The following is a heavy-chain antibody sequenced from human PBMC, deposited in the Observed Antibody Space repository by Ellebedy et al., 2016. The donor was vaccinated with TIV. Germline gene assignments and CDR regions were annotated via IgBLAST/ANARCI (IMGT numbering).Heavy chain of an antibody. CDR2: IYYSGST. CDR1: GGSISSGDYY. D-gene: IGHD2-15*01. CDR3: ARGLGYCSGGSCYIDAFDI. J-gene: IGHJ3*02. Sequence: MPSETLSLTCTVSGGSISSGDYYWSWIRQPPGKGLEWIGYIYYSGSTYYNPSLKSRVTISVDPSKNQFSLKLSSVTAADTAVYYCARGLGYCSGGSCYIDAFDIWGQGTMVTVSS. V-gene: IGHV4-30-4*01.